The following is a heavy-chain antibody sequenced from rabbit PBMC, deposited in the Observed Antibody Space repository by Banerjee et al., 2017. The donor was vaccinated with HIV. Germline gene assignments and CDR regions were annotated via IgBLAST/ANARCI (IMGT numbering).Heavy chain of an antibody. V-gene: IGHV1S45*01. J-gene: IGHJ4*01. Sequence: QEQLEESGGDLVKPEGSLTLTCTASGFSFSSSYYMCWVRQAPGKGLEWIACINTSSGNTVYATWAKGRFTISKTSWTTVTLQMTSLTAADTATYFCMRYGTGWGDNLWGQGTLVTVS. D-gene: IGHD4-1*01. CDR2: INTSSGNT. CDR1: GFSFSSSYY. CDR3: MRYGTGWGDNL.